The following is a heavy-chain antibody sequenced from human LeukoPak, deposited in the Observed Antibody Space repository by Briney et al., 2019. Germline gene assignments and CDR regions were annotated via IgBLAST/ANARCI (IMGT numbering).Heavy chain of an antibody. V-gene: IGHV1-69*04. Sequence: SVKVSCKASGGTFSSYAISWVRQAPGQGLEWMGRIIPIFGIANYAQKFQGRVTITADKSTCTAYMELSSLRSEDTAVYYCARDGSITIFGVVTQHGMDVWGQGTTVTVSS. J-gene: IGHJ6*02. CDR1: GGTFSSYA. CDR3: ARDGSITIFGVVTQHGMDV. D-gene: IGHD3-3*01. CDR2: IIPIFGIA.